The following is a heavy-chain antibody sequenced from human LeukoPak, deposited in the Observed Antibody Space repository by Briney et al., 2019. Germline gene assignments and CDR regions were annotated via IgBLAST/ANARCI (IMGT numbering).Heavy chain of an antibody. V-gene: IGHV3-43*02. Sequence: GGSLRLSCAASGFTFDDYAMHWVRHAPGKGVEGVSLISGDGGSTHYADSVKGGFTISRDNSKNSLYMQMNSLRTEDTALYYCAKGSLTGPYYYYNMDVWGQGTTVTVSS. J-gene: IGHJ6*02. CDR3: AKGSLTGPYYYYNMDV. D-gene: IGHD3-9*01. CDR1: GFTFDDYA. CDR2: ISGDGGST.